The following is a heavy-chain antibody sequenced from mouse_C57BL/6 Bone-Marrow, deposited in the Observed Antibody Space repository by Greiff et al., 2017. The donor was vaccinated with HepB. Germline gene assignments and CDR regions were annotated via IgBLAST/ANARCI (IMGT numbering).Heavy chain of an antibody. Sequence: VQLQQSGAELMKPGASVKLSCKATGYTFTGYWIEWVKQRPGHGLEWIGEILPGSGSTNDNEKFKGKATFTADTSSNTAYMQLSSLTTEDSAIYYCARTGLRSYYYAMDYWGQGTSVTVSS. D-gene: IGHD1-1*01. CDR3: ARTGLRSYYYAMDY. CDR1: GYTFTGYW. J-gene: IGHJ4*01. V-gene: IGHV1-9*01. CDR2: ILPGSGST.